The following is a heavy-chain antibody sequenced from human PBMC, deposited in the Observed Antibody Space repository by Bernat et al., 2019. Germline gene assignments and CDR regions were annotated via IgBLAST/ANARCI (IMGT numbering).Heavy chain of an antibody. J-gene: IGHJ1*01. Sequence: QVQLVQSGAEVRKPGASVKVSCKASGYTFTSYEISWVRQAPGQGLEWMGWISTYTGDTKYEQRLQGRITMTRDTSTTTAYMELRGLISDDTAEYYCVREGAVAGWVYFQHWGQGTLLRVSS. CDR1: GYTFTSYE. CDR2: ISTYTGDT. CDR3: VREGAVAGWVYFQH. V-gene: IGHV1-18*01. D-gene: IGHD6-19*01.